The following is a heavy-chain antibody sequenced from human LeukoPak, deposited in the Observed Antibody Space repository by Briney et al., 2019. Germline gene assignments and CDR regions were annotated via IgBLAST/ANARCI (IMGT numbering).Heavy chain of an antibody. J-gene: IGHJ6*02. V-gene: IGHV3-30*04. CDR1: GFTFSSYA. Sequence: GRSLRLSCAASGFTFSSYAMHWVRQAPGKGLEWVAVISYDGSNKYYADSVKGRFTISRGNSKNTLYLQMNSLRAEDTAVYYCARDVGYCSSTSCTYYYYYGMDVWGQGTTVTVSS. CDR3: ARDVGYCSSTSCTYYYYYGMDV. D-gene: IGHD2-2*01. CDR2: ISYDGSNK.